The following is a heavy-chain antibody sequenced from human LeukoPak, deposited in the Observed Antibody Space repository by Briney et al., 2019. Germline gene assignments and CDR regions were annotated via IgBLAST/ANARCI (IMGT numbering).Heavy chain of an antibody. V-gene: IGHV4-38-2*02. Sequence: SETLSLTCTVSGYSISSGYYWGWIRQPPGKGLEWIGSIYHSGSTYYNPSLKSRVTISVDTSKNQFSLKLSSVTAADTAVYYCARGGSYDSSGYYYLDAFDIWGQGTMVTVSS. J-gene: IGHJ3*02. CDR3: ARGGSYDSSGYYYLDAFDI. CDR2: IYHSGST. CDR1: GYSISSGYY. D-gene: IGHD3-22*01.